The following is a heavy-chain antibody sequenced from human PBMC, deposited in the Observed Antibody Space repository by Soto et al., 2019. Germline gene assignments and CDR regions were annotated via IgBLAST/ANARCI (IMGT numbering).Heavy chain of an antibody. Sequence: QVQLVQSGAEVKEPGASVRVSCKASGYTFSSYGFSWVRQAPGQGLEWVAWISANSGDTNSAQKYQGRVTLNTDTSTSTAYMDLRSLTSDDTAIYYCARDFRDSCGGTSCIYFDFWGQGTLVTVSS. CDR2: ISANSGDT. J-gene: IGHJ4*02. D-gene: IGHD2-2*01. CDR1: GYTFSSYG. CDR3: ARDFRDSCGGTSCIYFDF. V-gene: IGHV1-18*01.